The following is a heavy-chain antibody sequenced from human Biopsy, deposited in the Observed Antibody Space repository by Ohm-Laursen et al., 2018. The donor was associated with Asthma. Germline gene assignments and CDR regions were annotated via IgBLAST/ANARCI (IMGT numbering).Heavy chain of an antibody. J-gene: IGHJ4*02. CDR1: GFTFSSYG. V-gene: IGHV3-30*03. D-gene: IGHD3-3*01. CDR3: ASQGSGPDFWSGYYYLDY. Sequence: SLRLSCAASGFTFSSYGMHWVRQAPGKGLEWVAVISYDGSNKYYADSVKGRFTISRDNSKNTLYLQMNSLRAEDTAVYYCASQGSGPDFWSGYYYLDYWGQGTLVTVSS. CDR2: ISYDGSNK.